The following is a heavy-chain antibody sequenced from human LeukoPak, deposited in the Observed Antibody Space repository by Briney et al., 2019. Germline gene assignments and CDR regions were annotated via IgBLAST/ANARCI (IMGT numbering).Heavy chain of an antibody. CDR2: ISYDGSNK. Sequence: GGSLRLSCAASGFTFSSYAMHWVRQAPGKGLEWVAVISYDGSNKYYADSVKGRFTISRDNSKNTLYLQMNSLRAEDTAVYYCARGRYCSSISCRTELDCWGQGTLVTVSS. D-gene: IGHD2-2*01. CDR1: GFTFSSYA. J-gene: IGHJ4*02. V-gene: IGHV3-30*04. CDR3: ARGRYCSSISCRTELDC.